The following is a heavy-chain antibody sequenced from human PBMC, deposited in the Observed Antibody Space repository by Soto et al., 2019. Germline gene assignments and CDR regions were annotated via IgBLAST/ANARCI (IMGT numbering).Heavy chain of an antibody. D-gene: IGHD1-26*01. J-gene: IGHJ4*02. Sequence: QVQLVQSGAEVKKPGSSVKVSCTASGGTFSSYAISWVRQSPGQGLECMGGLIPIFGTAYYAQKFQGRVTITADEYTSTAYMELSSLRSEDTAVYDCARDEVGDSGSYYRLARFDYWGQGTLVTVSS. CDR1: GGTFSSYA. CDR3: ARDEVGDSGSYYRLARFDY. V-gene: IGHV1-69*01. CDR2: LIPIFGTA.